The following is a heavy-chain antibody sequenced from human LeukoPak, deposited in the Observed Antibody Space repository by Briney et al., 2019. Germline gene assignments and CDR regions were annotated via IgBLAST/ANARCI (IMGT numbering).Heavy chain of an antibody. Sequence: SETLSLTCTVSDYSISSGYYWGWIRQPPGKGLEWTGSIFQSGHTYYSPSLKSPVTISVDTSNNRFSLSLRAATAADTAIYYCARDTRTAQGFDYWGQGILVTVSS. D-gene: IGHD2-15*01. V-gene: IGHV4-38-2*02. CDR1: DYSISSGYY. CDR3: ARDTRTAQGFDY. J-gene: IGHJ4*02. CDR2: IFQSGHT.